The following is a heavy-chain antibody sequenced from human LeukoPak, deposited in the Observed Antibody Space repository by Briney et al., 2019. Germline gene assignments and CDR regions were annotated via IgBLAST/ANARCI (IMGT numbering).Heavy chain of an antibody. Sequence: PGGSLRLSCAASGFTFSSYEMNWVRQAPGKGLEWVSYISSSGSTIYYADSVKGRFTISRDNAKNSLYLQMNSLRAEDTAVYYCARIVVVPSYYFDYWGQGTLVTVSS. J-gene: IGHJ4*02. CDR3: ARIVVVPSYYFDY. CDR1: GFTFSSYE. CDR2: ISSSGSTI. V-gene: IGHV3-48*03. D-gene: IGHD3-22*01.